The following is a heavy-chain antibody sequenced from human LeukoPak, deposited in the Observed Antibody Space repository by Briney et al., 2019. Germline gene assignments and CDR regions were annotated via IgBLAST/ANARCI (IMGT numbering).Heavy chain of an antibody. D-gene: IGHD6-19*01. Sequence: SETLSLTCTVSGDSITITNYYWGWIRQPPGKGLEWVGNIYHDGSTYYNPSLKSRVSISVDTSKNQFSLKLTSVTTADTAIYYCARGRRNFGQWPTRSAFDIWGQGTMVTVSS. CDR1: GDSITITNYY. V-gene: IGHV4-39*07. CDR3: ARGRRNFGQWPTRSAFDI. J-gene: IGHJ3*02. CDR2: IYHDGST.